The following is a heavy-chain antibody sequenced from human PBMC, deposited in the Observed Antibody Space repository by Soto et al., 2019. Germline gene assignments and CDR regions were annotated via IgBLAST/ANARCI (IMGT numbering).Heavy chain of an antibody. V-gene: IGHV3-53*01. D-gene: IGHD3-9*01. Sequence: EVQLVESGGGLIQPGGSLRLSCAASGFTISGNYITWVRQAPGKGLEWVSVLFSGDNTYYSDSVKGRVTISRDNSTNTVYLQMHRLRGDDTAVYFCATGLTLTGLPSFDSWGQGTLVTVSS. CDR2: LFSGDNT. CDR3: ATGLTLTGLPSFDS. CDR1: GFTISGNY. J-gene: IGHJ4*02.